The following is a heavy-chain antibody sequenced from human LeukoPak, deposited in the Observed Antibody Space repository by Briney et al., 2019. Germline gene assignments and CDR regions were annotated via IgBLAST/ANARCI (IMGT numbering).Heavy chain of an antibody. Sequence: PGSSLRLSCAASGFIFRRYGMHCARQARGKALEGVGVIWYEGSNKYYADSVKGRFTISRDNSKNTLYLQMNSLRAEDTAVYYCALGGGKWQQLAPIDYWGQGTLVTVSS. CDR3: ALGGGKWQQLAPIDY. J-gene: IGHJ4*02. D-gene: IGHD6-13*01. CDR2: IWYEGSNK. V-gene: IGHV3-33*01. CDR1: GFIFRRYG.